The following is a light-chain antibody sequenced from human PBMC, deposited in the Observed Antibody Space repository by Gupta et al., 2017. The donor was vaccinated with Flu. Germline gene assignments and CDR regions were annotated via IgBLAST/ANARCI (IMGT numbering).Light chain of an antibody. Sequence: QSALTQPPSASGSIGQSVTISCTGTSNDIGAYDRVSWYRQFPGKAPKLLIYEVFKRPAGVPERFSASKSGNTATLSVSGLQAEDEADYYCSSYAGYTIIVGFGGGTKLTVL. CDR2: EVF. CDR1: SNDIGAYDR. J-gene: IGLJ2*01. CDR3: SSYAGYTIIVG. V-gene: IGLV2-8*01.